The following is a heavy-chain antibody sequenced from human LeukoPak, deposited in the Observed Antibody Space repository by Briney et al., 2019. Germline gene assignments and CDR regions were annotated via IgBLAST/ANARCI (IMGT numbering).Heavy chain of an antibody. D-gene: IGHD3-22*01. CDR3: ARVPDRSGYFYYFDF. Sequence: GESLKISCQGSGYIFTNYWSGWVRQIPGKGLGWGGIINLGDSETRKSPSFQGQFTISADKSTSTAYLQWSSLKASDTAMFYCARVPDRSGYFYYFDFWGQGTLVTVSA. V-gene: IGHV5-51*01. CDR2: INLGDSET. J-gene: IGHJ4*02. CDR1: GYIFTNYW.